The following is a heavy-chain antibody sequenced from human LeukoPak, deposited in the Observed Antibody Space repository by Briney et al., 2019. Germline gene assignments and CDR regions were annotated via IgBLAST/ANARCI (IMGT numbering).Heavy chain of an antibody. CDR1: GATFRSFA. Sequence: ASVKVSCQASGATFRSFAISWVRQAPGQGLEWMGWISAYNGNTNYAQKLQGRVTMTTDTSTSTAYMELRSLRSDDTAVYYCARISSGWYNYYYYMDVWGQGTLVTVSS. V-gene: IGHV1-18*01. CDR3: ARISSGWYNYYYYMDV. CDR2: ISAYNGNT. D-gene: IGHD6-19*01. J-gene: IGHJ6*03.